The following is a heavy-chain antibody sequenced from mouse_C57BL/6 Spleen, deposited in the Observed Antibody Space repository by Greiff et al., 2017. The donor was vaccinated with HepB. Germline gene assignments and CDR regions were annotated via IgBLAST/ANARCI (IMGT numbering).Heavy chain of an antibody. CDR3: ARSSIYYYGSSYGY. J-gene: IGHJ2*01. CDR1: GYSFTNYL. D-gene: IGHD1-1*01. V-gene: IGHV1-54*01. Sequence: VQLQQSGAELVRPGTSVKVSCKASGYSFTNYLIEWVKQRPGQGLEWIGVINPGSGGTNYNEKFKGKATLTADKSSSTAYMQLSSLTSEDSAVYFCARSSIYYYGSSYGYWGQGTTLTVSS. CDR2: INPGSGGT.